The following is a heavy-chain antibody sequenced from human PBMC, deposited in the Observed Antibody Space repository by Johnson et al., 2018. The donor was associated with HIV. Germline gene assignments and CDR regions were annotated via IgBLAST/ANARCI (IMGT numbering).Heavy chain of an antibody. CDR3: AKPPSMGADGFAI. CDR1: GFTFSSYP. Sequence: QVQLVESGGGVVQPGRSLRLSCAVSGFTFSSYPMHWVRQAPGKGLEWVAVISYDGSNKYYADSVKGRFTISRDNSKNALYLQMNSLRADDTAIYYCAKPPSMGADGFAIWGHGTMVTVSS. D-gene: IGHD3-16*01. J-gene: IGHJ3*02. V-gene: IGHV3-30*04. CDR2: ISYDGSNK.